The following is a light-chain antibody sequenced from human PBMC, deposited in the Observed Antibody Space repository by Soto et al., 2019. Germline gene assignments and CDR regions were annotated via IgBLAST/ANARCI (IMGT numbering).Light chain of an antibody. J-gene: IGLJ2*01. V-gene: IGLV1-40*01. CDR1: SSNIGAGYD. CDR2: GNS. Sequence: VLTQPPSVSGAPGQRVTISCTGSSSNIGAGYDVHWYQQLPGTAPKLLIYGNSNRPSGVPDRFSGSKSGTSASLAITGLQAEDEADYYCQSYDSSLSGGVFGGGTKVTVL. CDR3: QSYDSSLSGGV.